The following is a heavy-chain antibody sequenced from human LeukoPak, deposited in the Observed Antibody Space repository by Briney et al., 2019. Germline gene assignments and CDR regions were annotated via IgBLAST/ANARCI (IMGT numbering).Heavy chain of an antibody. CDR1: GGSISSYY. Sequence: SQTLSLTCTVSGGSISSYYWSWIRQPPGKGLEWIGYIYYSGSTNYNPSLKSRVTISVDTSKNQFSLKLSSVTAADTAVYYCARGEPFDYWGQGTLVTVSS. V-gene: IGHV4-59*01. J-gene: IGHJ4*02. D-gene: IGHD1-26*01. CDR2: IYYSGST. CDR3: ARGEPFDY.